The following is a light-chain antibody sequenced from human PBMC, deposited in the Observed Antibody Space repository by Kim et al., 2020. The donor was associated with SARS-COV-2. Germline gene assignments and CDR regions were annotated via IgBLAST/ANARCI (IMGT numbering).Light chain of an antibody. CDR3: QQYNNWPYT. J-gene: IGKJ2*01. CDR1: QNVNTY. V-gene: IGKV3-15*01. Sequence: EIVMTQSPATLSVSPGERATLSCRASQNVNTYLGWYQQKPGQAPRLLIYGALTRATNISARFSGSGSGTEFTLTISSLQSEDFAVYYCQQYNNWPYTFGLGTKLEIK. CDR2: GAL.